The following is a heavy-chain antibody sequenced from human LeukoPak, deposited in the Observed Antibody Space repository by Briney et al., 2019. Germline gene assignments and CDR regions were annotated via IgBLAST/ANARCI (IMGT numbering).Heavy chain of an antibody. J-gene: IGHJ4*02. V-gene: IGHV3-49*04. CDR2: IRGKAYGGTT. D-gene: IGHD3-10*01. CDR3: TRDVRGAYYGSGKFDY. CDR1: GFTFGDYA. Sequence: GGSLRLSCTASGFTFGDYAMSWVRQAPGKGLEWVGFIRGKAYGGTTEYAASVKGRLTISRDDSKSIAYLQMNSLKTEDTAVYYCTRDVRGAYYGSGKFDYWGQGTLVTVSS.